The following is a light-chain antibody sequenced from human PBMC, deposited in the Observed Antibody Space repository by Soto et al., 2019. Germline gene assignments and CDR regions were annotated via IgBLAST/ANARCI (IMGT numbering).Light chain of an antibody. Sequence: DIQMTQSPSTLSASVGDRVTITCRASQGISSWLAWYQQKPGKAPKLLIYDASSLEGGVPSRFSGSGSGTEFTLTISSLQPDDFATYYCQQYNSYSRTFGQGTKVEVK. CDR1: QGISSW. CDR3: QQYNSYSRT. CDR2: DAS. V-gene: IGKV1-5*01. J-gene: IGKJ1*01.